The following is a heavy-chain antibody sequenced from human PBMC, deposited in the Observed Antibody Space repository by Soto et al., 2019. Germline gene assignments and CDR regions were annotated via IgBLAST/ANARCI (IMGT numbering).Heavy chain of an antibody. CDR2: ISAYNGNT. CDR3: ARGTCEPSGSDDY. Sequence: ASVKVSGKVSGYTFINYGISWVRQAPGQGLEWMGWISAYNGNTNYAQSLQGRVTMTTDTSTNTADMELRSLRSDDTAVYYCARGTCEPSGSDDYWGQRSVVTI. J-gene: IGHJ4*02. D-gene: IGHD6-19*01. CDR1: GYTFINYG. V-gene: IGHV1-18*01.